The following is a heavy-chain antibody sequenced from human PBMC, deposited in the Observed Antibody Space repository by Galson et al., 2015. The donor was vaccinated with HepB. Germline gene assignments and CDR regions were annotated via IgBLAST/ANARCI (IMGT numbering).Heavy chain of an antibody. CDR2: ISGIGGST. J-gene: IGHJ4*02. D-gene: IGHD5-24*01. CDR3: AKGMATSDY. CDR1: GFTFSSYA. V-gene: IGHV3-23*01. Sequence: SLRLSCAASGFTFSSYAMSWVRQASGKGLEWVSAISGIGGSTYYADSVKGRFTISRDNSNNTLYLQMNSVRAEDTAVYYCAKGMATSDYWGQGTLVTVSS.